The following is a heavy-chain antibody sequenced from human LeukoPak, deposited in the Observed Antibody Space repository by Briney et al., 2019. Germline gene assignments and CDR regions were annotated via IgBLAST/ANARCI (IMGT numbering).Heavy chain of an antibody. D-gene: IGHD6-19*01. J-gene: IGHJ4*02. CDR3: ARDSSSGWYREYYFDY. CDR1: GGSISSYY. V-gene: IGHV4-59*01. CDR2: IYYSGST. Sequence: SETPSLTCTVSGGSISSYYWSWIRQPPGKGLEWIGYIYYSGSTNYNPSLKSRVTISVDTSKNQFSLKLSSVTAADTAVYYCARDSSSGWYREYYFDYWGQGTLVTVSS.